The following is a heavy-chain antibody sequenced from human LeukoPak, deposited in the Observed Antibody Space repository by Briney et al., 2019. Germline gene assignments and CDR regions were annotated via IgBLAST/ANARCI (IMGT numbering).Heavy chain of an antibody. Sequence: GGPLRLSCPGFGFTFSSYGMHWVGKPPGRGLEWVAVIWYDGSNKYYADSVKGRFTISRDNSKNTLYLQMNSLRAEDTAVYYCARGEGGNHDYWGQGTLVTVSS. D-gene: IGHD4-23*01. J-gene: IGHJ4*02. CDR2: IWYDGSNK. V-gene: IGHV3-33*01. CDR3: ARGEGGNHDY. CDR1: GFTFSSYG.